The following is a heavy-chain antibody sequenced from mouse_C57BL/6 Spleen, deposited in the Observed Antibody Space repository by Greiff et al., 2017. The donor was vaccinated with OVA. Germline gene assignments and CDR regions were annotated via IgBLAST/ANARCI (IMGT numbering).Heavy chain of an antibody. CDR1: GYTFTSYW. J-gene: IGHJ3*01. Sequence: QVHVKQPGPELVKPGASVKLSCKASGYTFTSYWMHWVKQRPGQGLEWIGNINPSNGGTNYNEKFKSKATLTVDKSSSTAYMQLSSLTSEDSAVYYCAREGNWDWFAYWGQGTLVTVSA. CDR3: AREGNWDWFAY. V-gene: IGHV1-53*01. CDR2: INPSNGGT. D-gene: IGHD4-1*01.